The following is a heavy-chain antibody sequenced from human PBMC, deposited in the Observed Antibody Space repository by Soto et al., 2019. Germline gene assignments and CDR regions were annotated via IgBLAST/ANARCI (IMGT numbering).Heavy chain of an antibody. V-gene: IGHV3-15*07. D-gene: IGHD3-9*01. CDR3: TTDLGVLTGYNFDY. CDR2: IKSKTDGGTT. Sequence: EVQLVESGGGLVKPGGSLRLSCAASGFTFSNAWMNWVRQAPGKGLEWVGRIKSKTDGGTTDYAAPVKGRFTISRDDSKNTLYLQMNSLKTEDTAVYYCTTDLGVLTGYNFDYWGQGTLVTVSS. J-gene: IGHJ4*02. CDR1: GFTFSNAW.